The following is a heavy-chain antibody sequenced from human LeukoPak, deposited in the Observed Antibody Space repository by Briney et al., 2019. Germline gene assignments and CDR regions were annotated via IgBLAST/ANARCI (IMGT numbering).Heavy chain of an antibody. CDR2: ISGSGVST. D-gene: IGHD3-10*01. Sequence: GSLRLSCAASGFTFSGYAMSWVRQAPGKGLEWVSTISGSGVSTYYADSVKGRFTSSRDNSKNTLYLQMNNLRAEDTAVYYCAKESRYYYGSGSFPSQFDYWGQGNLVTVSS. J-gene: IGHJ4*02. CDR3: AKESRYYYGSGSFPSQFDY. V-gene: IGHV3-23*01. CDR1: GFTFSGYA.